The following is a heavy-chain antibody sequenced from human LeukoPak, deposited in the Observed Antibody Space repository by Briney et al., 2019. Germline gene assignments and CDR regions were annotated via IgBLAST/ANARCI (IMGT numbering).Heavy chain of an antibody. V-gene: IGHV3-11*01. Sequence: GGSLRLSCAASGFTFSDYYMSWIRQAPGKGLEGVSYISSSGSTIYYADSVKGRFTISRDNAKNSLNLQMNSLRAEDTAVYYCAREGEQLVNYYYYYMDVWGKGTTVTVSS. CDR1: GFTFSDYY. J-gene: IGHJ6*03. CDR2: ISSSGSTI. D-gene: IGHD6-6*01. CDR3: AREGEQLVNYYYYYMDV.